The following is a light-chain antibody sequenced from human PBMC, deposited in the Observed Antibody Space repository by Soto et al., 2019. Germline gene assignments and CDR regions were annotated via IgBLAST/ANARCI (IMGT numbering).Light chain of an antibody. CDR2: EAT. CDR1: SNDVGGYDL. V-gene: IGLV2-23*02. J-gene: IGLJ2*01. Sequence: QSALTQPASVSGSPGQSITISCTGTSNDVGGYDLVSWYQHHPGKAPKLMIYEATKRPSGVSDRFSGSKSGNTASLTISALHAEDEADYSCCSFAGGATFVFGGGTKPTVL. CDR3: CSFAGGATFV.